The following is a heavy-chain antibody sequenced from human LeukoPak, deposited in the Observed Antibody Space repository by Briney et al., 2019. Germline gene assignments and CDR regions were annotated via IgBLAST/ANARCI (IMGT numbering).Heavy chain of an antibody. CDR3: ADYGVSGVRNNFY. J-gene: IGHJ4*02. Sequence: GGSLRLSCAASGLAFSSYAMSWVRQAPGKGLELVSTISVASNTFYADSVKGRITISRDNSRNTVYLQMTSLRADDTAVYYCADYGVSGVRNNFYWGQGTLVTVSS. CDR2: ISVASNT. CDR1: GLAFSSYA. V-gene: IGHV3-23*01. D-gene: IGHD3-3*01.